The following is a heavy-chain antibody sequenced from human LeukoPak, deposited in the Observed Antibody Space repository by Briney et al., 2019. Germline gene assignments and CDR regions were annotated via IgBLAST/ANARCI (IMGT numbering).Heavy chain of an antibody. Sequence: PSETLSLTCTVSGDSLTGYYWGWIRQPPEKGLEWIGYIYYSGSTNYNPSLKSRVTISVDTSKNQFSLKLSSVTAADTAVYYCARLRDYYYYMDVWGKGTTVTVSS. J-gene: IGHJ6*03. CDR2: IYYSGST. V-gene: IGHV4-59*01. CDR3: ARLRDYYYYMDV. CDR1: GDSLTGYY.